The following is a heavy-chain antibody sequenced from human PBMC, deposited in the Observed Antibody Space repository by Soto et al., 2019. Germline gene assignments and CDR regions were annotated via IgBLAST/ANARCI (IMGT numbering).Heavy chain of an antibody. V-gene: IGHV1-69*13. D-gene: IGHD2-2*01. CDR2: ITPIFGTA. Sequence: VASVKVSCKASGGTFSSYAISWVRQAPGQGLEWMGGITPIFGTANYAQKFQGRVTITADESTSTAYMELSSLRSEDTAVNYNAREICSSTSCFRFNYYYGMDVWGQGTRVTVSS. CDR3: AREICSSTSCFRFNYYYGMDV. CDR1: GGTFSSYA. J-gene: IGHJ6*02.